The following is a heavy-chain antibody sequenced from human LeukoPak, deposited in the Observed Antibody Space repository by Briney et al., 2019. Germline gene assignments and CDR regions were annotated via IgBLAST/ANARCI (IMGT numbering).Heavy chain of an antibody. V-gene: IGHV4-59*01. CDR2: IYYSGST. CDR3: AREEYGSGSYYRWFDP. D-gene: IGHD3-10*01. Sequence: PSETLSLTCTVSGGSISSYYWIWIRQPPGKGLEWIGYIYYSGSTNYNPSLKSRVTISVDTSKNQFSLKLSSVTAADTAVYYCAREEYGSGSYYRWFDPWGQGTLVTVSS. CDR1: GGSISSYY. J-gene: IGHJ5*02.